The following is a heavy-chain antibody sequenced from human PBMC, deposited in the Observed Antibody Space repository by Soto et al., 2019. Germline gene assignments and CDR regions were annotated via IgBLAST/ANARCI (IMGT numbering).Heavy chain of an antibody. CDR1: GFTFSDYW. J-gene: IGHJ3*02. Sequence: EVQLVESGGGLVQPGGSLRLSCAVSGFTFSDYWMHWVRQAPGKGLVWVSRIYTDGSRTNYADSVKGRFTISRDNAENTLYLLMNSLRAEETAVYYCARGVRGSYGLDIWGQGTMVTVSS. CDR3: ARGVRGSYGLDI. V-gene: IGHV3-74*01. D-gene: IGHD4-17*01. CDR2: IYTDGSRT.